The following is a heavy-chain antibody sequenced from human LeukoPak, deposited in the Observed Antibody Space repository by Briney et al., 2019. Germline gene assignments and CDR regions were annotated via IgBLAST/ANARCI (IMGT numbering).Heavy chain of an antibody. CDR3: AREDCSGGSCYSDY. J-gene: IGHJ4*02. D-gene: IGHD2-15*01. CDR1: GYTFTGYY. CDR2: INPNSGGT. Sequence: ASVKVSCKASGYTFTGYYMHWVRQAPGQGLEWMGWINPNSGGTNYAQKFQGRVTMTRDTSISTAYMELSRLRSHDTAVYYCAREDCSGGSCYSDYWGQGTLVTVSS. V-gene: IGHV1-2*02.